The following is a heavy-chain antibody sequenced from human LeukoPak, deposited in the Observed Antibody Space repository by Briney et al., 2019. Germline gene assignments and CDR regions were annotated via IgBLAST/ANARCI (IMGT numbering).Heavy chain of an antibody. D-gene: IGHD6-19*01. J-gene: IGHJ4*02. CDR3: ARESERSGWYDY. V-gene: IGHV3-43*02. CDR1: GFIFDDYA. CDR2: ISGDGGST. Sequence: GGSLRLSCAAPGFIFDDYAIHWVRQAPGKGLEWVSLISGDGGSTFYADSVKGRFTISRDNSKNSPYLQMSSLRSEDTALYYCARESERSGWYDYWGQGTLVTVSS.